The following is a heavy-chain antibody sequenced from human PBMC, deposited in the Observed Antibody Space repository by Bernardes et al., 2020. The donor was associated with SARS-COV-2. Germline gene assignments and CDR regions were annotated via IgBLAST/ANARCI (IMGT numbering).Heavy chain of an antibody. D-gene: IGHD3-9*01. V-gene: IGHV1-18*01. J-gene: IGHJ4*02. CDR1: GYTFSTYG. CDR3: ARDQTRHDILTGYYNFVY. CDR2: INPYNGNT. Sequence: ASVKVSCKASGYTFSTYGVNWVRQAPGQGLEWMGWINPYNGNTIFAKKFRGRVTMTMDTSTNTVYMDLRTLKSGDTALYFCARDQTRHDILTGYYNFVYWGQGTLVTVSS.